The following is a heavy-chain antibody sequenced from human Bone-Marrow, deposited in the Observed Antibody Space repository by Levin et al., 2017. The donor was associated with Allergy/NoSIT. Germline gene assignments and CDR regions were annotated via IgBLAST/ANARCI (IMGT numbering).Heavy chain of an antibody. D-gene: IGHD3-3*01. Sequence: SETLSLTCTVSGGSISSSSHYWGWIRQPPGKGLEWIGSVYYSGGTYYSPSLQSRVTVSVDTSKNQFSLKLSPVTAADTAEYYCARHGDWGLFGVLTGSLNWFDPWGQGTLVTVSS. CDR3: ARHGDWGLFGVLTGSLNWFDP. CDR2: VYYSGGT. CDR1: GGSISSSSHY. V-gene: IGHV4-39*01. J-gene: IGHJ5*02.